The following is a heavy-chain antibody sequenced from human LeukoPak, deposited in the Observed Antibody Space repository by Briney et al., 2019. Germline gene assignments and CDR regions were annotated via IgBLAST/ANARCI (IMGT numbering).Heavy chain of an antibody. J-gene: IGHJ4*02. CDR2: ISSSSSTI. Sequence: GGSLRLSCAASGFTFSSYSMNWVRQAPGKGLEWVSYISSSSSTIYYADPVKGRFTISRDNAKNSLYLQMNSLRAEDTAVYYCARDWVSGPWGQGTLVTVSS. CDR1: GFTFSSYS. D-gene: IGHD3-16*01. V-gene: IGHV3-48*01. CDR3: ARDWVSGP.